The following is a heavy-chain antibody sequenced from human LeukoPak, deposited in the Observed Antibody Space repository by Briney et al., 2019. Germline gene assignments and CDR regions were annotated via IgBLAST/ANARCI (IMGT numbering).Heavy chain of an antibody. CDR2: ISYDGSNK. D-gene: IGHD2-8*01. Sequence: PGGSLRLSCAASGFTFSSYAMHWVRQAPGKGLEWVAVISYDGSNKYYADSVKGRFTISRDNSKNTLYLQMNSLRAEDTAVYYCARGIRCTNGVCYAGPFDYWGQGTLVTVSS. V-gene: IGHV3-30-3*01. J-gene: IGHJ4*02. CDR3: ARGIRCTNGVCYAGPFDY. CDR1: GFTFSSYA.